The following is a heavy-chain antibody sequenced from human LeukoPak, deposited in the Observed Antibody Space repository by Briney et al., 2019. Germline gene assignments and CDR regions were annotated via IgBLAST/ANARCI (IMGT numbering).Heavy chain of an antibody. V-gene: IGHV4-59*08. D-gene: IGHD4-11*01. Sequence: SETLSLTCTVSGGSISSYYWSWIRQPPGKGLEWIGYIYYSGSTNYNPSLKSRVTISVDTSKNQFSLKLSSVTAADTAVYYCARGMRVTTYLGDWFDPWGQGTLVTVSS. CDR3: ARGMRVTTYLGDWFDP. CDR1: GGSISSYY. J-gene: IGHJ5*02. CDR2: IYYSGST.